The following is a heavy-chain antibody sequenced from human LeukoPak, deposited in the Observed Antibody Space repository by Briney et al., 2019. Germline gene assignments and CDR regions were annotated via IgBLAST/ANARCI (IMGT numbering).Heavy chain of an antibody. CDR1: GFTFSRYA. D-gene: IGHD6-6*01. CDR3: TRGGSSPDY. Sequence: GGSLRLSCAASGFTFSRYAMSWVRQAPGKGLVWVSLINSDGGVTNYADSVKGRFTISRDNAKNTLYLQMNSLRVEDTAVYYCTRGGSSPDYWGQGTLVTVSS. V-gene: IGHV3-74*01. CDR2: INSDGGVT. J-gene: IGHJ4*02.